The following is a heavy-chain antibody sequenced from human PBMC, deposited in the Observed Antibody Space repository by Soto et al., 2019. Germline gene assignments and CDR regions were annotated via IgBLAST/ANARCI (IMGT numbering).Heavy chain of an antibody. D-gene: IGHD6-6*01. V-gene: IGHV3-30-3*01. J-gene: IGHJ4*01. CDR1: GFTFSSYA. CDR2: ISYDGSNK. Sequence: GGSLRLSCGASGFTFSSYAMHWVRQAPGKGLEWVAVISYDGSNKYYADSVKGRFTISRDNSKNTLYLQMNSLRAEDTAVYYCARDRSSSLDYWGQGTLVTVSS. CDR3: ARDRSSSLDY.